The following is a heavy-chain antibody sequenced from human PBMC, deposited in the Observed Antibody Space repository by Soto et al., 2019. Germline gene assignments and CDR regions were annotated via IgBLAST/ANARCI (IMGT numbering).Heavy chain of an antibody. CDR3: AGKNYYGSGPFDY. D-gene: IGHD3-10*01. CDR1: GGSISSSNL. Sequence: QVQLQESGPRLVKPSGTLSLTCAVSGGSISSSNLWSCVRQPPGKALEWIGEIYHSGSTNYTPSLKSRGTRSVDKSKNQCSRRLISVTAADPAVDYCAGKNYYGSGPFDYWGQGTLVTVSS. J-gene: IGHJ4*02. V-gene: IGHV4-4*02. CDR2: IYHSGST.